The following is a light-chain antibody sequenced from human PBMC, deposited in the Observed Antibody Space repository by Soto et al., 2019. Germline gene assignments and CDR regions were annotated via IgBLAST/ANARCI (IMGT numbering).Light chain of an antibody. CDR3: QSYDSSLRGSKV. V-gene: IGLV1-40*01. J-gene: IGLJ2*01. CDR2: GNN. Sequence: QSVLTQPPSVSGAPGQRVTISCTGSSSNIGAGYDVHWYQQLPGTAPNLLIYGNNNRPSGVPHRFSGSKSGTSASLAITGLQAEEEADYYCQSYDSSLRGSKVFGGGTKLTVL. CDR1: SSNIGAGYD.